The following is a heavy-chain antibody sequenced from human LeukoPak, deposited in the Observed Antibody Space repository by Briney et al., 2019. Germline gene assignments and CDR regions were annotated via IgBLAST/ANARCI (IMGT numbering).Heavy chain of an antibody. CDR3: ARRVSYGDFDY. D-gene: IGHD4-17*01. J-gene: IGHJ4*02. V-gene: IGHV1-8*01. CDR1: GYTFTSYD. Sequence: GASVKVSCKASGYTFTSYDFNWVRQATGQGLEWMGWMNPNSGNTGYAQKFQGRVTITRNTSISTAYMQLSSLRSEDTAVYYCARRVSYGDFDYWGQGTLVTVSS. CDR2: MNPNSGNT.